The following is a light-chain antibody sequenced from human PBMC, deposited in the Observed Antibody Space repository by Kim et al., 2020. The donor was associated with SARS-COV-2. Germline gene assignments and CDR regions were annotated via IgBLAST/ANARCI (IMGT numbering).Light chain of an antibody. V-gene: IGKV3-20*01. J-gene: IGKJ1*01. CDR1: QSVSSNY. CDR2: GAS. Sequence: EIVLTQSPGTLSLSPGERATLSCRAGQSVSSNYLAWYQQKPGQAPRLLIYGASSRATAIPDRFSGSGSGTDFTLTISRLEPEDCAVYYCQQYGSSPWTFGQGTKLEI. CDR3: QQYGSSPWT.